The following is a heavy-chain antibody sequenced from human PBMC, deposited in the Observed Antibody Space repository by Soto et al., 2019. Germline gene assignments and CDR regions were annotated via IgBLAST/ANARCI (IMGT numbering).Heavy chain of an antibody. Sequence: GVSLRLSCAASGFTFSSYAMHWVRQAPGKGLEYVSAISSNGGSTYYANSVKGRFTISRDNSKNTLYLQMGSLRAEDMAVYYCARSGSGVTRYYFDYWGQGTLVTVSS. CDR1: GFTFSSYA. D-gene: IGHD3-10*01. J-gene: IGHJ4*02. V-gene: IGHV3-64*01. CDR3: ARSGSGVTRYYFDY. CDR2: ISSNGGST.